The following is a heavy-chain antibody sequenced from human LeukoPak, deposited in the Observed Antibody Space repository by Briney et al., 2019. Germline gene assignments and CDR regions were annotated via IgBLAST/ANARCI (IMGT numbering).Heavy chain of an antibody. CDR2: INPNSGGT. V-gene: IGHV1-2*02. CDR1: GYTFTGYY. Sequence: GASVKVSCKASGYTFTGYYMHWVRQAPGQGLEWMGWINPNSGGTNYAQKFQGRVTMTRDTSISTAYMELSRLRSDDTAVYYCARGEWNYGDYYYYYMDVWGKGTTVTISS. CDR3: ARGEWNYGDYYYYYMDV. D-gene: IGHD1-7*01. J-gene: IGHJ6*03.